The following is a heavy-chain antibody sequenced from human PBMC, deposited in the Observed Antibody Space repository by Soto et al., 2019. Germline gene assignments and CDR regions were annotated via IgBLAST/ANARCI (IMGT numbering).Heavy chain of an antibody. J-gene: IGHJ3*02. Sequence: SGGSLRLSCAASGFTFSTYAMSWVRQAPGKGLEWVSAISGSGDITYSADSVRGRFTISRDNFKNTLYLQMNSLRIEDTAVYYCAHPRGYGVFDAYDIWGQGTMVTVSS. D-gene: IGHD4-17*01. V-gene: IGHV3-23*01. CDR3: AHPRGYGVFDAYDI. CDR2: ISGSGDIT. CDR1: GFTFSTYA.